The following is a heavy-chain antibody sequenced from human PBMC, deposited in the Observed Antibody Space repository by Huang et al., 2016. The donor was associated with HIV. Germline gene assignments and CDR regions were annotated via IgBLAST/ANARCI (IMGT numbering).Heavy chain of an antibody. V-gene: IGHV3-53*02. D-gene: IGHD3-16*01. CDR3: AKIGGSDYYYYYYMDV. CDR1: GFTASANY. Sequence: EVQLVETGGGLIQPGGSLKLSCAASGFTASANYMRWVRQAPGKGLEWVSSVDSDGNTFYADSVKGRFIISRDNSKNTMYLQMTSLRAEDTAVYYCAKIGGSDYYYYYYMDVWGKGATVTVSS. J-gene: IGHJ6*03. CDR2: VDSDGNT.